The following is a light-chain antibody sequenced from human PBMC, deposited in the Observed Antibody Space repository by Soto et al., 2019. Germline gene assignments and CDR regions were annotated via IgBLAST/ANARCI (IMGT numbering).Light chain of an antibody. CDR1: SSDVGGYNY. V-gene: IGLV2-14*01. CDR3: SSYTSSGILV. Sequence: QSALTQPASVSGSPGQSITISCTGTSSDVGGYNYVSWYQQHPGKAPKLMIYAVSNRPSGVSNRFSGSKSGNTASLTISGLQAEDEADYYCSSYTSSGILVFGGGTKLTVL. J-gene: IGLJ3*02. CDR2: AVS.